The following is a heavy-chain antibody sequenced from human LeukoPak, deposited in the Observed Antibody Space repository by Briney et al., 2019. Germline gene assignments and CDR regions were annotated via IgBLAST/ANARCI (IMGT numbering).Heavy chain of an antibody. Sequence: ASVKVSCKVSGYTFTDHYMHWVQQAPGKGLEWMGLVDPEDGETIYAEKVQGRGTIAADTSTDTAYMELSSLRSEDRAVYYCATMEYCSGGSCPDWGQGTLVTVSS. V-gene: IGHV1-69-2*01. J-gene: IGHJ4*02. CDR2: VDPEDGET. D-gene: IGHD2-15*01. CDR1: GYTFTDHY. CDR3: ATMEYCSGGSCPD.